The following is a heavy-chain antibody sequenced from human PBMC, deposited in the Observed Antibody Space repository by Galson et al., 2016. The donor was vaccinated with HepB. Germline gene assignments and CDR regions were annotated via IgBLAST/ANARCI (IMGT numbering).Heavy chain of an antibody. J-gene: IGHJ6*02. D-gene: IGHD3-3*01. CDR2: INTSGDDT. CDR3: SRDTPSSDTIDGMDA. V-gene: IGHV1-46*01. Sequence: SVKVSCKASGYTFTNYYMHWVRQAPGQGLEWMGVINTSGDDTRYAQKFQGRITMTRDTSTSTVYMALSSLGSEATAVYYCSRDTPSSDTIDGMDAWGQGTTVTVSS. CDR1: GYTFTNYY.